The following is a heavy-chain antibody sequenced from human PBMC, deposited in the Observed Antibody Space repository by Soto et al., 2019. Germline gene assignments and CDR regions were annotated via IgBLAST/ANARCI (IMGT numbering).Heavy chain of an antibody. CDR2: INPNSGGT. Sequence: QVQLVQSGAEVKKPGASVKVSCKASGYTFTGYYMHWVRQAPGQGLEWMGWINPNSGGTNYAQKFQGVVTMTRDTSISTAYMELSRLRSHDTAVYYCARAVRSGAAVAGYYFDYWGQGTLVTVSS. CDR1: GYTFTGYY. J-gene: IGHJ4*02. V-gene: IGHV1-2*02. CDR3: ARAVRSGAAVAGYYFDY. D-gene: IGHD6-19*01.